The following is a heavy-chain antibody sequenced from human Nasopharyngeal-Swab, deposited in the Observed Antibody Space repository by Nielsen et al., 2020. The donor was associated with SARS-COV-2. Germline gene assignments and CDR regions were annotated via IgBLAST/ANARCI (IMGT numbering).Heavy chain of an antibody. CDR1: GGSISSSSYY. D-gene: IGHD6-13*01. Sequence: SETLSLTCTVSGGSISSSSYYWGWIRQPPGKGLEWIGSIYYSGSTYYNPSLKSRVTISVDTSKNQFSLKLSSVTAADTAVYYCARSLAAAGYDYWGQGTLVTAPQ. CDR3: ARSLAAAGYDY. J-gene: IGHJ4*02. CDR2: IYYSGST. V-gene: IGHV4-39*07.